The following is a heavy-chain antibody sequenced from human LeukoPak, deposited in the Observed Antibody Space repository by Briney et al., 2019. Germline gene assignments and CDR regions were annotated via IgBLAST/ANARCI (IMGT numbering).Heavy chain of an antibody. V-gene: IGHV3-30*18. CDR3: AKESGKFDY. CDR2: ISYDGSNQ. J-gene: IGHJ4*02. Sequence: GGSLRLSCAASEFTFSSYGMHWVRQAPGKGLEWVAVISYDGSNQYYADTVKGRFTISRDNSKNTLYLQMNSLRAEDAAMYYCAKESGKFDYWGQGTLVAVSS. CDR1: EFTFSSYG.